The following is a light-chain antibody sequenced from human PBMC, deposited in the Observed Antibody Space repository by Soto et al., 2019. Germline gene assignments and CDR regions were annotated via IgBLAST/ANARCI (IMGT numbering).Light chain of an antibody. J-gene: IGKJ1*01. CDR1: QSLGSTS. Sequence: EIVLTQSPGTLSLSPGDTATLSCRASQSLGSTSLAWYQQKPGQAPRLLIYGASSRATGIPDRFSGRGSGTGFTLTISRLEPEDFAVYYCQQYSSSPSTFGQGTKVEIK. CDR2: GAS. CDR3: QQYSSSPST. V-gene: IGKV3-20*01.